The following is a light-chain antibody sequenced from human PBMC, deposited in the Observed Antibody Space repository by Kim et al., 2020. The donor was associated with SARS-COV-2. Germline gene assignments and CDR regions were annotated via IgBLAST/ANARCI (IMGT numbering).Light chain of an antibody. V-gene: IGKV1-8*01. J-gene: IGKJ1*01. CDR2: AAS. Sequence: AIRMTQSPSSLSASTGDRVTITCRASQGISSYLAWYQQKPGKAPKLLIYAASTWQSGVPSRFSGSGSGTDFTLTISCLQSEDFATYYCQQYYSYHRTFGQGTKVDIK. CDR1: QGISSY. CDR3: QQYYSYHRT.